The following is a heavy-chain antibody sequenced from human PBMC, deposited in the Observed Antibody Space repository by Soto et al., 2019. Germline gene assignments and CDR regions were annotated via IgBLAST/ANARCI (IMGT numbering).Heavy chain of an antibody. CDR3: AHRAGLQGNWNGGYFDF. CDR2: IYWDDDK. J-gene: IGHJ4*02. V-gene: IGHV2-5*02. CDR1: GFSLSTNGVG. Sequence: QITLKESGPTRVKPTQTLTLTCTFSGFSLSTNGVGLGWIRQPPGKALERLALIYWDDDKRYSPSLKSRLTITKDTSKNQVVLTMTNMDPVHTATYYGAHRAGLQGNWNGGYFDFWGQGALVTVSS. D-gene: IGHD1-1*01.